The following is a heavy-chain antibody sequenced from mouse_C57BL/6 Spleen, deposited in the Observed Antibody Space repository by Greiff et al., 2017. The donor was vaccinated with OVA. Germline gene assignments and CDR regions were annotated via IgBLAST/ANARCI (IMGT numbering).Heavy chain of an antibody. V-gene: IGHV1-19*01. D-gene: IGHD1-1*01. CDR1: GYTFTDYY. CDR3: ASTTGFAY. CDR2: INPYNGGT. Sequence: EVQRVESGPVLVKPGASVKMSCKASGYTFTDYYMNWVKQSHGKSLEWIGVINPYNGGTSYNQKFKGKATLTVDKSSSTAYMELNSLTSEDSAVYYCASTTGFAYWGQGTLVTVSA. J-gene: IGHJ3*01.